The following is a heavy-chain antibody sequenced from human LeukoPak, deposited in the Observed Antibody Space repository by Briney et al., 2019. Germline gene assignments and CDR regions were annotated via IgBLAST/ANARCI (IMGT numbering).Heavy chain of an antibody. CDR2: ISYDGSTK. V-gene: IGHV3-30-3*01. Sequence: GGSLRLSCAASGFSFSSYDMHWVRQAPGKGLEGVAAISYDGSTKYYADSVKGRFTISRDNSKITLYLQINSLRAEDTAVYHCARGRDTSGYSALFYWGQGTLVTVSS. CDR3: ARGRDTSGYSALFY. D-gene: IGHD3-22*01. J-gene: IGHJ4*02. CDR1: GFSFSSYD.